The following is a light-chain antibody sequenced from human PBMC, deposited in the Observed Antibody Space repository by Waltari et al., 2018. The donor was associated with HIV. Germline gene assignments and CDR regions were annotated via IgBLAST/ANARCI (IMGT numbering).Light chain of an antibody. CDR2: AVS. CDR3: CSYAGSDTFVL. Sequence: QSALTQPRSVSGSPGQSVSISCTGTSSDVGAYDYVSWYQQHPGKAPTLIIFAVSKRPSVVPDRFSGSKSYNPASLTISGLQAEDEADYYCCSYAGSDTFVLFGGGTKLTIL. CDR1: SSDVGAYDY. J-gene: IGLJ2*01. V-gene: IGLV2-11*01.